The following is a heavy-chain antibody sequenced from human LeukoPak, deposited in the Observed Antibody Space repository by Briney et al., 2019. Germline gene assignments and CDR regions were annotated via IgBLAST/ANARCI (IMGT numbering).Heavy chain of an antibody. J-gene: IGHJ5*02. V-gene: IGHV3-15*01. CDR3: TTDRGWT. Sequence: NPGGSLRLSCAASGFTFSDYYLSWIRQAPGKGLEWVGRIKSKTDGGTTDYAAPVKGRFTISRDDSKNTLHLQMNSLKTEDTAVYYCTTDRGWTWGQGTLVTVSS. CDR2: IKSKTDGGTT. CDR1: GFTFSDYY. D-gene: IGHD6-19*01.